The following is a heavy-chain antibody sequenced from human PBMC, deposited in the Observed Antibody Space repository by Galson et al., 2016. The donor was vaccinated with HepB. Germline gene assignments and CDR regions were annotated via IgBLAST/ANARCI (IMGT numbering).Heavy chain of an antibody. CDR1: GFTFSSYA. Sequence: SLRLSCAASGFTFSSYAMTWVRQAPGKGLEWVSTISGSSGITYYADSVKGRFTISRDNSKNTLFLQMDSLRLEDTAVYSCSKTGGNFWSGYYTGRLGTFDLWGLGTMVTVSS. V-gene: IGHV3-23*01. J-gene: IGHJ3*01. D-gene: IGHD3-3*01. CDR3: SKTGGNFWSGYYTGRLGTFDL. CDR2: ISGSSGIT.